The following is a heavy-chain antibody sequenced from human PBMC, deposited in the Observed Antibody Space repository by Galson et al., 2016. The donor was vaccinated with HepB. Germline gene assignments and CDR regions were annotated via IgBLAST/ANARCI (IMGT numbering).Heavy chain of an antibody. CDR1: GFTFSNYW. Sequence: SLRLSCAASGFTFSNYWMTWVRQAPGKGLEWVANIKQDGSEEYYVDSVKGRFTISRDNAKNSLFLQMNSLRAEDTAVYYCAKRGVWDVHYFDYWGQGTLVTVSS. CDR3: AKRGVWDVHYFDY. CDR2: IKQDGSEE. V-gene: IGHV3-7*03. D-gene: IGHD3-16*01. J-gene: IGHJ4*02.